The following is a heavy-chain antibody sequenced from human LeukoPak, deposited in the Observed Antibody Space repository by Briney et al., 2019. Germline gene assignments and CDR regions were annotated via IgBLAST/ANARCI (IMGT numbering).Heavy chain of an antibody. CDR3: ARDDVDTATFDY. J-gene: IGHJ4*02. CDR1: GYSISSGYY. V-gene: IGHV4-38-2*02. CDR2: IYHSGST. Sequence: SETLSLTCTVSGYSISSGYYWGWIRQPPGKGLEWIGSIYHSGSTYYNPSLKSRVTISVDTSKNQFSLKLSSVTAADTAVYYCARDDVDTATFDYWGQGTLVTVSS. D-gene: IGHD5-18*01.